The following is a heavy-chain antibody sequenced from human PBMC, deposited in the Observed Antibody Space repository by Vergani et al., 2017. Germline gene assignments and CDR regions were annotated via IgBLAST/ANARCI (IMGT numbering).Heavy chain of an antibody. CDR2: INHSGST. V-gene: IGHV4-34*01. Sequence: QVQLQQWGAGLLKPSETPSLTCAVYGGSFSGYYWSWIRQPPGKGLEWIGEINHSGSTNYNPSLKSRVTISVDTSKNQFSLKLSSVTAADTAVYYCARGRIYGDYEFDYWGQGTLVTVSS. D-gene: IGHD4-17*01. J-gene: IGHJ4*02. CDR1: GGSFSGYY. CDR3: ARGRIYGDYEFDY.